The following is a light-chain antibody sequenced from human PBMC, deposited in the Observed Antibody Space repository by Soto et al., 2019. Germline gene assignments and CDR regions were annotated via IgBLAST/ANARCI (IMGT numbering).Light chain of an antibody. CDR3: QQYNSYNT. J-gene: IGKJ2*01. V-gene: IGKV1-5*01. CDR2: DAS. CDR1: QSISSW. Sequence: DIQMTQSPPTLSASVGDRVTITCRASQSISSWLAWYQQKPGKAPKLLIYDASSLESGVPSRFSGSGSGTEFTLTISSLQPDDFATYYCQQYNSYNTFGQGTKLEIK.